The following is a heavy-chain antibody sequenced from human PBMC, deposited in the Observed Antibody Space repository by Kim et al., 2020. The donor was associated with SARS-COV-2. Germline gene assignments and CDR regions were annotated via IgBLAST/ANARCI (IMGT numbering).Heavy chain of an antibody. CDR3: TRRSYYETWFDP. J-gene: IGHJ5*02. CDR2: IYYSGST. Sequence: SETLSLTCSVSGGSTTDSYWTWVRQPPGKGLEWIGSIYYSGSTNYNPSLKSRVSMSVDTSKNQFSLNLSSVTAADSAFYYCTRRSYYETWFDPWGQGTLVTVSS. V-gene: IGHV4-59*12. D-gene: IGHD3-22*01. CDR1: GGSTTDSY.